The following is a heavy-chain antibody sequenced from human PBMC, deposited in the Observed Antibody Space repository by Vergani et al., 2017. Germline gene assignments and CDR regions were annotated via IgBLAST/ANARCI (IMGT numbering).Heavy chain of an antibody. CDR2: VSFRGDT. CDR3: ARSRVYYGAGSPDY. J-gene: IGHJ4*02. CDR1: GASVNSYY. D-gene: IGHD3-10*01. V-gene: IGHV4-59*02. Sequence: QVKLQESGPGLVKPSETLSLTCTVSGASVNSYYWSWIRQPPGKGLEWQGSVSFRGDTLSDPSLQGPMTISLITSSNQFSLYLTSVTAADTAVYYCARSRVYYGAGSPDYWGQGTLVTGSS.